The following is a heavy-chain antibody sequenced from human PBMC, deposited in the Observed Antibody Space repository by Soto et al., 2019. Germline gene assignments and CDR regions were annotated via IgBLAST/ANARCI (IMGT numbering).Heavy chain of an antibody. CDR3: ARDPLWFGAGGRESSWFDP. V-gene: IGHV1-18*01. CDR1: GYTFTVNV. D-gene: IGHD3-10*01. CDR2: ISAYNGNT. J-gene: IGHJ5*02. Sequence: GSVTVSCRASGYTFTVNVISWVRQAPGQGLEWMGWISAYNGNTNYAQKLQGRVTMTTDTSTSTAYMALRSLRSDATAVYYCARDPLWFGAGGRESSWFDPWGRESLFSVS.